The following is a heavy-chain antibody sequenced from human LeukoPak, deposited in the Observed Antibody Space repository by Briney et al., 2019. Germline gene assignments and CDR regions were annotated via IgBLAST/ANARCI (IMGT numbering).Heavy chain of an antibody. CDR3: ARRPWTGGYYFDY. CDR2: IYYSGST. Sequence: PSETLSLTCTVSGGSISSYYWSWLRQPPGKGLEWLGYIYYSGSTNYNPSLKSRVTISVDTSKNQFSLKLSSVTAADTAVYYCARRPWTGGYYFDYWGQGTLVTVSS. J-gene: IGHJ4*02. V-gene: IGHV4-59*08. CDR1: GGSISSYY. D-gene: IGHD3-16*01.